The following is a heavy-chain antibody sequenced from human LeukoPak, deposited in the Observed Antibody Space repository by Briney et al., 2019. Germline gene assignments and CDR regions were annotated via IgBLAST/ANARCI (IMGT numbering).Heavy chain of an antibody. D-gene: IGHD4-17*01. J-gene: IGHJ2*01. CDR1: GVTFSGHY. CDR2: INHRGST. CDR3: ARLMSTANWYFDL. Sequence: PSETLSLTCAVYGVTFSGHYWSWIRQPPGKGLEWIGEINHRGSTNYNPSLKNRVSIEVDTSKKQFSLKLSSETAADTAVYYCARLMSTANWYFDLWGRGTLVTVSS. V-gene: IGHV4-34*01.